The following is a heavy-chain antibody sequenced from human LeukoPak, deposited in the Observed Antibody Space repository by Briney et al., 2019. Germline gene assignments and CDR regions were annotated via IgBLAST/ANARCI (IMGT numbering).Heavy chain of an antibody. CDR3: ARENYDILTGYYSGSGWFDP. D-gene: IGHD3-9*01. CDR1: GLTFSSYG. Sequence: PRGSLRLSCAASGLTFSSYGMHWVRQAPGKGLEWVAVIWYDGSNKYYADSVKGRFTISRDNSKNTLYLQMNSLRAEDTAVYYCARENYDILTGYYSGSGWFDPWGQGALGTVSS. V-gene: IGHV3-33*01. CDR2: IWYDGSNK. J-gene: IGHJ5*02.